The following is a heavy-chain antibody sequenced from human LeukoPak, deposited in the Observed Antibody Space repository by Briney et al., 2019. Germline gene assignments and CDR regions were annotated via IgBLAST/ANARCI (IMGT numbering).Heavy chain of an antibody. J-gene: IGHJ3*02. CDR1: GLSINNDF. Sequence: SETLSLTCTVSGLSINNDFLTWVRQPAGKALEWIGRLYTSGSTTYNPSLRSRVTMSLDTAMTQFSLKLTSVTAADTAVYYCAGGGSPHIWGEGTMVTVSS. CDR3: AGGGSPHI. V-gene: IGHV4-4*07. D-gene: IGHD1-26*01. CDR2: LYTSGST.